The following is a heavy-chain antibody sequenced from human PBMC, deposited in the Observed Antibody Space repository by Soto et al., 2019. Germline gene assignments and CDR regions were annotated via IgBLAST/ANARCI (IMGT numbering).Heavy chain of an antibody. CDR3: AREETYGSERYYYGMDV. V-gene: IGHV1-3*01. J-gene: IGHJ6*02. CDR1: GYTFTSYA. CDR2: INAGNGNT. Sequence: QVQLVQSGAEVKKPGASVKVSCKASGYTFTSYAMHWVRQAPRQRLEWMGWINAGNGNTKYSQKFQGRVTITRDTSASTAYMELSSLRSEDTAVYYCAREETYGSERYYYGMDVWGQGTTVTVSS. D-gene: IGHD3-10*01.